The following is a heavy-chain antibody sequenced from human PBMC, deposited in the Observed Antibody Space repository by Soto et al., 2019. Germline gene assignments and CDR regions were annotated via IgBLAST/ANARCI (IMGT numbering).Heavy chain of an antibody. J-gene: IGHJ5*02. V-gene: IGHV4-38-2*01. CDR1: GYSISSGYY. CDR2: IYHSGST. Sequence: SVTLSLTCAVSGYSISSGYYWGWTRQTPGKGLEWIASIYHSGSTYYNPSLKSRVTISVDTSKNQFSLKLTSVTAADTAVYYCARGAATVTPGWFDPWGQGIMVTVSS. CDR3: ARGAATVTPGWFDP. D-gene: IGHD4-17*01.